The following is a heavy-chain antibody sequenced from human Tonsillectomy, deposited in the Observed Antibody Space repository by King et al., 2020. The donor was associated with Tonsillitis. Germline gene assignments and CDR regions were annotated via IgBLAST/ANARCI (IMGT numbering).Heavy chain of an antibody. CDR1: GFTFSSYA. V-gene: IGHV3-23*04. J-gene: IGHJ4*02. CDR2: ISGSGGST. Sequence: VQLVESGGGLVQPGGSLRLSCAASGFTFSSYAMSWVRQAPGKGLEWVSAISGSGGSTYYADSVKGRFTISRDNSKNTLYLQMNSLRAEDTAVYYCAKEDYYESSGYYWDYFDYWGQGTLVTVSS. CDR3: AKEDYYESSGYYWDYFDY. D-gene: IGHD3-22*01.